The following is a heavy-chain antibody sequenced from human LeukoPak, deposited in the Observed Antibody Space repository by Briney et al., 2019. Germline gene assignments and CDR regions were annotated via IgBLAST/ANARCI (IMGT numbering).Heavy chain of an antibody. J-gene: IGHJ4*02. Sequence: GGSLRLSCAASGFTVSSNYMSWVRQAPGKGLEWVSVIYSGGSTYYAGSVKGRFTISRDNSKNTLYLQMNSLRAEDTAVYYCARESDTAMGIDYWGQGTLVTVSS. D-gene: IGHD5-18*01. CDR3: ARESDTAMGIDY. V-gene: IGHV3-53*01. CDR1: GFTVSSNY. CDR2: IYSGGST.